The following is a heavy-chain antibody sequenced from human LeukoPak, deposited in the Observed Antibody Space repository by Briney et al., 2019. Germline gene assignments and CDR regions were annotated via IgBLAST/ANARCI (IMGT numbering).Heavy chain of an antibody. D-gene: IGHD1-14*01. Sequence: SETLSLTCAVYGGSFSGYYWSWIRQPPGKGLEWIGEINHSGSTNYNPSLKSRVTISVDTSKNQFSLKLSSVTAADTAVYYCARGPYPNPRAWGQGTLVTVSS. V-gene: IGHV4-34*01. CDR2: INHSGST. CDR3: ARGPYPNPRA. CDR1: GGSFSGYY. J-gene: IGHJ5*02.